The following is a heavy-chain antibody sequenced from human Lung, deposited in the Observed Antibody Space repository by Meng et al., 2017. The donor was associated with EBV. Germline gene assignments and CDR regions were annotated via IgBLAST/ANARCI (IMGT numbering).Heavy chain of an antibody. J-gene: IGHJ4*02. CDR2: IHPSGHP. CDR1: GYTFTSYA. Sequence: QVQLVQSGSELKTPXXXXKVSCKASGYTFTSYAMNWVRQAPGQGLEWMGWIHPSGHPTYAQKFQGRVTMTIDTSTTTASMELRSLRSDDSALYYCVKHSSDWSLDSWGQGTLVTVSS. V-gene: IGHV1-18*01. CDR3: VKHSSDWSLDS. D-gene: IGHD6-19*01.